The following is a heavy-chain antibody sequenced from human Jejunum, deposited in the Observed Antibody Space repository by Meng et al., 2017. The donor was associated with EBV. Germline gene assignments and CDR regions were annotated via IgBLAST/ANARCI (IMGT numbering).Heavy chain of an antibody. D-gene: IGHD3-16*02. CDR2: INHSRST. Sequence: VQLKQVGAVLLKPSETQSLTVAVYRGSFSGYYWSWIRQHPGEWLEWIGEINHSRSTKYNPSLRSRVTISVETSKNQFSLRLNSVTAADTAVYYCARVAFSYTTRSLDSWGQGTLVTVSS. J-gene: IGHJ4*02. CDR1: RGSFSGYY. V-gene: IGHV4-34*02. CDR3: ARVAFSYTTRSLDS.